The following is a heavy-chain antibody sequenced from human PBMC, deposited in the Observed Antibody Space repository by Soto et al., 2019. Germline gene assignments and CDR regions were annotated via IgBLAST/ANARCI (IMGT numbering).Heavy chain of an antibody. Sequence: QVQLVQSGAAVKKPGSSVKVSCKASGGTFSSYAISWVRQAPGQGLEWMGGIIPIFGTANYAQKFQGRVTITADESTSTAYMELSSLRSEDTAVYYCARDQGRGQNWGWARGDYCGMDVWGQGTTVTVSS. CDR3: ARDQGRGQNWGWARGDYCGMDV. V-gene: IGHV1-69*01. J-gene: IGHJ6*02. D-gene: IGHD7-27*01. CDR2: IIPIFGTA. CDR1: GGTFSSYA.